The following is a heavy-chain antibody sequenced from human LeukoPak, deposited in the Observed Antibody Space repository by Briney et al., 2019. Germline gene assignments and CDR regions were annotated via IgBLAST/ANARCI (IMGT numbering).Heavy chain of an antibody. V-gene: IGHV3-9*01. Sequence: GGSLRLSCAASGFTFDDYAMHWVRQAPGKGLEWVSGISWNSGSIGYADSVKGRFTISRDNAKNSLYLQMNSLRAEDTALYYCAKEKRITMIVSAGFDYWGQGTLVTVSS. J-gene: IGHJ4*02. CDR2: ISWNSGSI. CDR1: GFTFDDYA. D-gene: IGHD3-22*01. CDR3: AKEKRITMIVSAGFDY.